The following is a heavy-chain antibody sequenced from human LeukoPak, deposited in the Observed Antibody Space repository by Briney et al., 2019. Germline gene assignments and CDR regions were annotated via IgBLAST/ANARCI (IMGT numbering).Heavy chain of an antibody. J-gene: IGHJ4*02. D-gene: IGHD1-26*01. V-gene: IGHV3-53*01. Sequence: GGSVKVSCEASGFTVSGNYMSWVRQAPGKGLEWVALIYSGGGAYYADSVKGRFTISSPNSKNTLYLQMNSLRTEDTAVYYCAKEGSGRRSYIDYWGQGTLVTVSS. CDR3: AKEGSGRRSYIDY. CDR2: IYSGGGA. CDR1: GFTVSGNY.